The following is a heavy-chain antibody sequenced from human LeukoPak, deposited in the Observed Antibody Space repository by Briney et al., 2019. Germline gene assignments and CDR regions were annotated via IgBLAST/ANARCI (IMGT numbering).Heavy chain of an antibody. Sequence: SETLSLTCNVSGGSISSSSYYWGWIRQPPGKGLEWIGSIYYSGSTYYNPSLKSRVTISLDTSKNQFSLKLSSVTTADTAVYYCARSVVTLYWYFDLWGRGTLVTVSS. D-gene: IGHD4-23*01. V-gene: IGHV4-39*07. CDR1: GGSISSSSYY. J-gene: IGHJ2*01. CDR3: ARSVVTLYWYFDL. CDR2: IYYSGST.